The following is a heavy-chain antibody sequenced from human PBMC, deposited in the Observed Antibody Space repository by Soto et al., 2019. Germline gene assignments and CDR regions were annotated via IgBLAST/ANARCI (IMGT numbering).Heavy chain of an antibody. D-gene: IGHD3-9*01. J-gene: IGHJ4*02. CDR3: ARLGFQTFDYYFDY. V-gene: IGHV1-46*01. CDR2: INPSGGST. Sequence: SVKVSCKASGCTFTSSYMHWVRQAPGQGLEWMGIINPSGGSTSYAQKFQGRVTMTRDTSTSTVYMELSSLRSEDTAVYYCARLGFQTFDYYFDYWGQGPLVTVSA. CDR1: GCTFTSSY.